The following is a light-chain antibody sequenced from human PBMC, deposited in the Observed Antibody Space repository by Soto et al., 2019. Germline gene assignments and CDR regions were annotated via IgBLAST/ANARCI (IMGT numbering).Light chain of an antibody. CDR1: QSLFDRDDDKTY. Sequence: IVFTQAPLSVPVIPLDAASISCISSQSLFDRDDDKTYLDWYLQRPGQSPQLLIYMLSHRASGVPDRFSGSGSDTDFTLKISRVEPEDVGVYYCMQRMKFPLTFGGGTKVDIK. J-gene: IGKJ4*01. CDR2: MLS. V-gene: IGKV2-40*01. CDR3: MQRMKFPLT.